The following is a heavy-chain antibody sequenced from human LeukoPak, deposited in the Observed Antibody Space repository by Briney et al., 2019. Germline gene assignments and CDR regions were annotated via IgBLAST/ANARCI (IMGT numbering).Heavy chain of an antibody. D-gene: IGHD2-2*02. Sequence: ASVKVSCKASGYTFTSYGISWVRQAPGQGLEWMGWISAYNGNTNYAQKLQGRVTMTTDTSTSTAYMELRSLRSDDTAVYYCARSVVVVPAAIPYAFDIWGQGTMVTVSS. CDR1: GYTFTSYG. CDR2: ISAYNGNT. V-gene: IGHV1-18*01. CDR3: ARSVVVVPAAIPYAFDI. J-gene: IGHJ3*02.